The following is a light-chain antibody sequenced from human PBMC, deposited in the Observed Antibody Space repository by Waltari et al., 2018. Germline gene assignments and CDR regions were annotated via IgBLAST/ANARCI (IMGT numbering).Light chain of an antibody. CDR3: QQRTSWPPGLS. CDR2: DVS. Sequence: EIVLTQSPATLSLSPGERATLSCRASQSVSNNLAWYQPKPGQAPRLLIYDVSSRATGIPARISARGAGTDFTLTISSLEPEDSAVYYCQQRTSWPPGLSFGGGTNVEIK. CDR1: QSVSNN. J-gene: IGKJ4*01. V-gene: IGKV3-11*01.